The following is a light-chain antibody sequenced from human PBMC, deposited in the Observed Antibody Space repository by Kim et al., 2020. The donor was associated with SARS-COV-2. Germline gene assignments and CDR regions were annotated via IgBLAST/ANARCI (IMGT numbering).Light chain of an antibody. V-gene: IGLV1-47*01. CDR3: VTWDDSLRAVV. Sequence: QLVLTQPPSASGTPGQRVTISCSGRSSNIGSNYVYWYQQLPGTAPKLLIYRNNQRPSGVPDRFSDSKSGTSASLAISGLRSEDEADYYCVTWDDSLRAVVFGGGTKVTVL. J-gene: IGLJ2*01. CDR1: SSNIGSNY. CDR2: RNN.